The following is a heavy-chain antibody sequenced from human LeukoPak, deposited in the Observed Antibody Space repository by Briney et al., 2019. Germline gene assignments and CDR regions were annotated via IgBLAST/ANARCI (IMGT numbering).Heavy chain of an antibody. CDR2: ISAYNGNT. CDR3: ARDPARDSSGPVGSY. J-gene: IGHJ4*02. CDR1: GYTFTSYG. D-gene: IGHD6-19*01. Sequence: AASVKVSCKASGYTFTSYGISWVRQAPGQGLEWMGWISAYNGNTNYAQKLQGRVTMTTDTSTSTAYMELSSLRSEDTAVYYCARDPARDSSGPVGSYWGQGTLVTVSS. V-gene: IGHV1-18*01.